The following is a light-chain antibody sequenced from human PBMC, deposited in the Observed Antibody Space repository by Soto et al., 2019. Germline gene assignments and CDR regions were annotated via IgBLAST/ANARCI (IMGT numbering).Light chain of an antibody. CDR1: QSVGTY. V-gene: IGKV3-15*01. CDR3: QQYDNLPPWT. CDR2: GAS. Sequence: EIVMTQSPATLSVSPGERATLSCKASQSVGTYLAWYQQKPGQAPRLLIYGASTRAAGVPARFSGGESGTEFTLTISSLQSEDFAIYHCQQYDNLPPWTFGQGTKVEIK. J-gene: IGKJ1*01.